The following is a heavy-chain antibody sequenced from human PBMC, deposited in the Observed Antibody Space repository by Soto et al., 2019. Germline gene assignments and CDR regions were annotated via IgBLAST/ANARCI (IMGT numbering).Heavy chain of an antibody. Sequence: GASVKASCKASRYTFTDYYIHWVRRAPGQGLEWMGWINDNSGATRYSQRFQGRVTLTRDTSISTAYMELSSLRSDDTAVYYCARDSAAAAGLSFDSWGQGTLVTVSS. V-gene: IGHV1-2*02. CDR2: INDNSGAT. CDR3: ARDSAAAAGLSFDS. CDR1: RYTFTDYY. J-gene: IGHJ4*02. D-gene: IGHD6-13*01.